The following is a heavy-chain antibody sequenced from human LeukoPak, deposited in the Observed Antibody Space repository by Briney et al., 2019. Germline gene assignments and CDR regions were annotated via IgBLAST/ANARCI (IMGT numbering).Heavy chain of an antibody. Sequence: SETLSLTCAVYGGSFSGYYWSWIRQPPGKGLEWIGEINHSGSTNYNPSLKSRVTISVDTSKNQFSLKLSSVTAADTAVYYCARQHGDYYSDYWGQGTLVTVSS. D-gene: IGHD4-17*01. V-gene: IGHV4-34*01. CDR1: GGSFSGYY. CDR2: INHSGST. CDR3: ARQHGDYYSDY. J-gene: IGHJ4*02.